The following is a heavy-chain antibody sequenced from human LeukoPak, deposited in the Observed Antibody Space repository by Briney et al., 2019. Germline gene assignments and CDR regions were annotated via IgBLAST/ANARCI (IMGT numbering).Heavy chain of an antibody. CDR1: GGTFSSYA. J-gene: IGHJ6*03. V-gene: IGHV1-69*13. Sequence: ASVKVSCKASGGTFSSYAISWVRQAPGQGLEWMGGIIPIFGTANYAQKFQGRVTITADESTSKAYMELSSLRSEDTAVYYCARAPQPPGSGGSWLLYYYYYMDVWGKGTTVTVSS. CDR2: IIPIFGTA. D-gene: IGHD2-15*01. CDR3: ARAPQPPGSGGSWLLYYYYYMDV.